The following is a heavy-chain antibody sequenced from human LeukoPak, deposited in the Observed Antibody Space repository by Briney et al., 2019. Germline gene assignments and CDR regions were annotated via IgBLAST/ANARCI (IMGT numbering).Heavy chain of an antibody. CDR3: ARGDYYGSGTPDDAFDI. V-gene: IGHV4-59*01. D-gene: IGHD3-10*01. J-gene: IGHJ3*02. CDR1: GGSISSYY. Sequence: SETLSLTCTVSGGSISSYYWSWIRQPPGKGLEWIGYIYYSGSTNYNPSLKSRVTISVDTSKNQFSLKLSSVTAADTAVYYCARGDYYGSGTPDDAFDIWGQGTMVTVSS. CDR2: IYYSGST.